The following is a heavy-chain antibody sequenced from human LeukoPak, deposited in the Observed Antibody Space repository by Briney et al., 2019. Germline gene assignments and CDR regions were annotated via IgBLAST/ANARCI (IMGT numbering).Heavy chain of an antibody. CDR2: IYHSGST. CDR1: GYSISSGYY. Sequence: PSETLSLTCTVSGYSISSGYYWGWIRQPPGKGLEWIGSIYHSGSTYYNPSLKSRVTISVDTSKNQFSLKLSSVTAADTAVYYCARDAIQLWPYDYWGQGTLVTVSS. CDR3: ARDAIQLWPYDY. J-gene: IGHJ4*02. D-gene: IGHD5-18*01. V-gene: IGHV4-38-2*02.